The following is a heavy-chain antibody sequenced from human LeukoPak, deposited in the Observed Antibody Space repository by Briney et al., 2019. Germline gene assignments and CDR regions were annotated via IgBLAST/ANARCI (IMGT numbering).Heavy chain of an antibody. CDR2: IIPIFGTA. Sequence: ASVKVSCKASGGTFSSYAISWVRQAPGQGLEWMGGIIPIFGTANYAQKFQGRVTITADESTSTAYMELSSLRSEDTAVYYCARSVVPRYYYYMDVWGKGTTVTVSS. CDR1: GGTFSSYA. V-gene: IGHV1-69*13. J-gene: IGHJ6*03. CDR3: ARSVVPRYYYYMDV. D-gene: IGHD2-15*01.